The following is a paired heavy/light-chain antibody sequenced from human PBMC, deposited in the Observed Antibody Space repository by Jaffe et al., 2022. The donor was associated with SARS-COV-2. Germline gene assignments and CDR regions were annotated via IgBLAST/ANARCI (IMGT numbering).Heavy chain of an antibody. CDR3: AHSGYFYDSSGYYTARTHYDYYAKDV. V-gene: IGHV2-5*02. CDR2: IYWDNDK. Sequence: QITLKESGPTLVKPTQTLTLTCSFSGFALTTTGVGVGWIRQPPGKALEWLALIYWDNDKRYSPSLKSRLSITKDTSKNQVVLTLTNMDPVDTGTYYCAHSGYFYDSSGYYTARTHYDYYAKDVWGQGATVTVSS. CDR1: GFALTTTGVG. J-gene: IGHJ6*02. D-gene: IGHD3-22*01.
Light chain of an antibody. Sequence: DVVMTQSPLSLPVALGQPASISCRSSQSLVYRDGNTYLSWFHQRPGQSPRRLIYKVSNRDSGVPDRFSGSGSGTDFTLEISRVEAEDAGVYYCMQGTLWPGTFGQGTKVEIK. CDR2: KVS. CDR1: QSLVYRDGNTY. CDR3: MQGTLWPGT. J-gene: IGKJ1*01. V-gene: IGKV2-30*01.